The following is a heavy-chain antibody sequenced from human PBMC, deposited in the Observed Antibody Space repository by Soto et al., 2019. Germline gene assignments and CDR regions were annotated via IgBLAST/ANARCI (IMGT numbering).Heavy chain of an antibody. CDR2: IYHSGST. CDR3: ARDKARYSYGSGSSTLFHY. V-gene: IGHV4-4*02. Sequence: QVQLQESGPGLVKPSGTLSLTCAVSGGSISSSNWWNWVRQPPGKGLEWIGEIYHSGSTNYNPPLQSRVTISADKSKTQFSLKLSSVTAADTAVYYCARDKARYSYGSGSSTLFHYWGQGTLVTVSS. J-gene: IGHJ4*02. D-gene: IGHD3-10*01. CDR1: GGSISSSNW.